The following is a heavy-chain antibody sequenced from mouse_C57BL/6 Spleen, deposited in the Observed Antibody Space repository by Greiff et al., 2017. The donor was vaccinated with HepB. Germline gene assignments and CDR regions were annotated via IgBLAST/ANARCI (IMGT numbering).Heavy chain of an antibody. CDR2: IWSGGST. V-gene: IGHV2-2*01. CDR3: ARKATVPNYYAMDY. Sequence: VQLQQSGPGLVQPSQSLSITCTVSGFSLTSYGVHWVRQSPGKGLEWLGVIWSGGSTDYNAAFISRLSISKDNSKSQVFFKMNSLQADDTAIYYCARKATVPNYYAMDYWGQGTSVTVSS. J-gene: IGHJ4*01. D-gene: IGHD1-1*01. CDR1: GFSLTSYG.